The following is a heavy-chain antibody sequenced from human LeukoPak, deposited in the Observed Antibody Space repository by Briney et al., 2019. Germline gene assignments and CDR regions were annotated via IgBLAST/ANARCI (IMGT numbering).Heavy chain of an antibody. CDR1: GGTFSSYA. CDR3: ARDQGGSGYSYGYY. V-gene: IGHV1-69*04. J-gene: IGHJ4*02. D-gene: IGHD5-18*01. Sequence: SVKVSCKASGGTFSSYAISWVRQAPGQGLEWMGRIIPILGIANYAQKFQGRVTITADKSMSTAYMELSSLRSEDTAVYYCARDQGGSGYSYGYYWGQGTLVTVSS. CDR2: IIPILGIA.